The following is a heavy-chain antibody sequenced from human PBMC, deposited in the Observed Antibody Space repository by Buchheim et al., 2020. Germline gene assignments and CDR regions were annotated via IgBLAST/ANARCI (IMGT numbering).Heavy chain of an antibody. J-gene: IGHJ4*02. V-gene: IGHV3-21*01. Sequence: EVQLVESGGGLVKPGGSLRLSCAASGFTFSSYSMNWVRQAPGKGLEWVSSISSSSSYIYYADSVKGRFTISRDNAKNTLSLQMNSLRAEDTAVYYCARAPQALWFGAGPTHFDYWGQGTL. CDR1: GFTFSSYS. CDR2: ISSSSSYI. D-gene: IGHD3-10*01. CDR3: ARAPQALWFGAGPTHFDY.